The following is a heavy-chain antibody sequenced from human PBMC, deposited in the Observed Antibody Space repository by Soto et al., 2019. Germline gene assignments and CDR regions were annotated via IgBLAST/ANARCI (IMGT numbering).Heavy chain of an antibody. D-gene: IGHD2-15*01. CDR1: GFTFSSYA. V-gene: IGHV3-23*01. CDR2: ISGSGGST. CDR3: AKVLRRCSGGSCYSFYYYYGMDV. J-gene: IGHJ6*02. Sequence: GGSLRLSCAASGFTFSSYAMSWVRQAPGKGLEWVSAISGSGGSTYYADSVKGRFTISRDNSKNTLYLQMNSLRAEDTAVYYCAKVLRRCSGGSCYSFYYYYGMDVWGQGTTVTAP.